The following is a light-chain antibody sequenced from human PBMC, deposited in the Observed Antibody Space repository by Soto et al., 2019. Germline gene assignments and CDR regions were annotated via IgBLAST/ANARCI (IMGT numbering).Light chain of an antibody. V-gene: IGKV3-11*01. CDR1: QSVSTY. J-gene: IGKJ1*01. CDR2: DAS. CDR3: QQRSNWWT. Sequence: IVLTQSPATLSLSPGERATLSCRASQSVSTYLAWYQQKPGQAPRLLIYDASNRATGIPARFSGSGSGTDFTLTISSLEPADFAVYYCQQRSNWWTFGQGTKVEIK.